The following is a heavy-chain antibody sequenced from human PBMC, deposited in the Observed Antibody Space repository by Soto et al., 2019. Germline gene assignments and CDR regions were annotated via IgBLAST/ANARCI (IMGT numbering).Heavy chain of an antibody. Sequence: SVKVSCKASGCTFSSYSISWVRQAPGQGLEWMGGIIPIFGTANYAQKFQGRVTITADESTSTAYMELSSLRSEDTAVYYCARRDSSGAFDIWGQGTMVTVSS. J-gene: IGHJ3*02. CDR3: ARRDSSGAFDI. CDR2: IIPIFGTA. V-gene: IGHV1-69*13. CDR1: GCTFSSYS. D-gene: IGHD3-22*01.